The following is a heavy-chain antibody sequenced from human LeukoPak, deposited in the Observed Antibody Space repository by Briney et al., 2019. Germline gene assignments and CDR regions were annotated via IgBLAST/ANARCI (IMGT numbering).Heavy chain of an antibody. D-gene: IGHD3-22*01. J-gene: IGHJ5*02. CDR2: MYYSGST. CDR3: ARPYYYDSRIDP. CDR1: GGSISSYY. Sequence: PSETLSLTCTVSGGSISSYYWTWIRQPPGKGLEWIAYMYYSGSTYYNPSLKSRVTMSADTSKNQLSLKLSSVTAADTAVYYCARPYYYDSRIDPWGQGILVTVSS. V-gene: IGHV4-59*08.